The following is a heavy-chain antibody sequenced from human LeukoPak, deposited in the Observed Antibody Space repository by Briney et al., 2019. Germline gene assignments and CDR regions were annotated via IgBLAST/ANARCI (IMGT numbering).Heavy chain of an antibody. CDR3: ARLAGVAGTDY. V-gene: IGHV1-46*01. CDR2: INPSGGST. Sequence: GASVKVSCKASGYTFTSYYMHWVRQAPGQGLEWMGIINPSGGSTSYAQKFQGRVTMTRDTSTSTVYMGLSSLRSEDTAVYYCARLAGVAGTDYWGQGTLVTVSS. D-gene: IGHD6-19*01. CDR1: GYTFTSYY. J-gene: IGHJ4*02.